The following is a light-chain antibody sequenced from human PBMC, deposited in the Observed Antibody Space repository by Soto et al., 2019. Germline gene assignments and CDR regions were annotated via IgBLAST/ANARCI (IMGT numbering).Light chain of an antibody. J-gene: IGLJ3*02. CDR2: LNSDGSH. CDR1: SGHSSYA. Sequence: QSVLTQSPSASASLGASVKLTCTLSSGHSSYAIAWHQQQPEKGPRFLMKLNSDGSHNKGDGIPDRFSGSSSGFERYLTISSLQSEDEADYYCQTWGTGFRVFGGGTKLTVL. CDR3: QTWGTGFRV. V-gene: IGLV4-69*01.